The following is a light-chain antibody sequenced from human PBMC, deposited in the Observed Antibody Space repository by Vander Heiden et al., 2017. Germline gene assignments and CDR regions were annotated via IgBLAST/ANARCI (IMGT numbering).Light chain of an antibody. Sequence: QSVLTQPPSVSGAPGQRIIISCTGRSSTIAAGSSVPRSQQVPRTAPQLLIYGSSNRPAGVPDRFSGSKSGTSASLAITGLQAEDEADYDGQSYDSSLSVVVGGGTKLTVL. CDR2: GSS. V-gene: IGLV1-40*01. CDR3: QSYDSSLSVV. J-gene: IGLJ2*01. CDR1: SSTIAAGSS.